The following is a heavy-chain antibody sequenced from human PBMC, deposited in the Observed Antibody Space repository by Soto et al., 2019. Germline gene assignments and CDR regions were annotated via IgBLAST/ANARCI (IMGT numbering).Heavy chain of an antibody. D-gene: IGHD6-19*01. CDR1: GGSFSGYF. J-gene: IGHJ3*01. Sequence: PETLSLTCAVYGGSFSGYFWNWIRQTPGKGLEWIGKVNHNGRNNYNPSLKSRVTISLDMSKNQISLKLTSVTAADTAVYYCARGGSSDWQVAFDFWGQGTMVT. CDR3: ARGGSSDWQVAFDF. CDR2: VNHNGRN. V-gene: IGHV4-34*01.